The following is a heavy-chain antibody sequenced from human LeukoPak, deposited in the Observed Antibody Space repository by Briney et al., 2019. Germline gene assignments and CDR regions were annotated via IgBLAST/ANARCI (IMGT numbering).Heavy chain of an antibody. CDR3: AKDLLRWSFDY. CDR1: GFTFSDYY. J-gene: IGHJ4*02. Sequence: SGGSLRLSCVASGFTFSDYYMDWVRQAPGKGLEWVSAIHGSDDNTHYADSVKGRFTISRDKSKNTLYLQMNSLRADDTAVYYCAKDLLRWSFDYWGQGTLVTVSS. D-gene: IGHD4-23*01. V-gene: IGHV3-23*01. CDR2: IHGSDDNT.